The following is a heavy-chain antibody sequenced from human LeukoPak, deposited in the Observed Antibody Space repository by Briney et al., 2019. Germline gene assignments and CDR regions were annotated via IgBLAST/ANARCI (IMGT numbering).Heavy chain of an antibody. Sequence: GGSLRLSCAASGFTFSSYAMSWVRRAPGKGLEWVSAISASGGSTYYADSVKGRFTISRDNSKNTLYLQMNSLRADDTAVYYCARDYTSSWTEGFFDYWGQGTLVTVSS. V-gene: IGHV3-23*01. CDR2: ISASGGST. D-gene: IGHD6-13*01. CDR3: ARDYTSSWTEGFFDY. CDR1: GFTFSSYA. J-gene: IGHJ4*02.